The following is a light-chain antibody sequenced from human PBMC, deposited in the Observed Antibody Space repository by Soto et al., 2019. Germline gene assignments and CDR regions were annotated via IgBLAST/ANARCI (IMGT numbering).Light chain of an antibody. CDR2: EVS. Sequence: QSALTQLASVSGSPGQSITISCTGTSSDVGGYDSVSWYQQHPGKAPKLMISEVSNRPSGVSNRFSGSKSGNTASLTISGLQAEDEADYYCSSYTSSSTPWVFGGGTKLTVL. J-gene: IGLJ3*02. CDR1: SSDVGGYDS. CDR3: SSYTSSSTPWV. V-gene: IGLV2-14*01.